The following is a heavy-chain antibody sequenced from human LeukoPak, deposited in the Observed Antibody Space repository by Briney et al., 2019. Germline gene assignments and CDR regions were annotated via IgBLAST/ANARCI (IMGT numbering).Heavy chain of an antibody. D-gene: IGHD4-17*01. CDR3: ARARDDYGEYHAFDI. CDR2: IIPIFGTA. Sequence: SVKVSCKASGGTFSSYAISWVRQAPGQGLEGMGRIIPIFGTANYAQKFQGRVTITTDESTSTAYMELSSLRSEDTAVYYCARARDDYGEYHAFDIWGQGTMVTVSS. CDR1: GGTFSSYA. J-gene: IGHJ3*02. V-gene: IGHV1-69*05.